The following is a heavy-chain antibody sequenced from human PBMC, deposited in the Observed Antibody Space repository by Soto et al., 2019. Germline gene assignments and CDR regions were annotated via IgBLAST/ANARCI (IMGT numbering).Heavy chain of an antibody. Sequence: SVKVSCKASGGTFSSCAISWVRQAPGQGLEWMGGIISMFDTVDYAQKFQGRVTIIADKSTSTVYMEVSSLRSEDTAVYYCASQKLWFGELLSNYYHYYAMDVWGQGTTVTVSS. D-gene: IGHD3-10*01. CDR1: GGTFSSCA. CDR3: ASQKLWFGELLSNYYHYYAMDV. V-gene: IGHV1-69*06. CDR2: IISMFDTV. J-gene: IGHJ6*02.